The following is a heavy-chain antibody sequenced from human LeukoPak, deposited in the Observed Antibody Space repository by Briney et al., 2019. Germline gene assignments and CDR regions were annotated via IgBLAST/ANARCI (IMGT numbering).Heavy chain of an antibody. D-gene: IGHD1-14*01. CDR2: ITRSGST. CDR1: GGSFSGYY. V-gene: IGHV4-34*01. Sequence: SETLSLTCAVYGGSFSGYYWSWIRQPPGKGLEWIGDITRSGSTSYNPSLKSRVSISVATSKNQFSLKVNSVTAADTAVYYCARGVRLEDHISRSQKYSFDYWGQGTLVTVSS. CDR3: ARGVRLEDHISRSQKYSFDY. J-gene: IGHJ4*02.